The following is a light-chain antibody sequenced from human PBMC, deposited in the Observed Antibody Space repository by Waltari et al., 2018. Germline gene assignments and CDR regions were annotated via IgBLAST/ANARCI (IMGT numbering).Light chain of an antibody. Sequence: DIVMTQSPLSLPVTPGEPASISCRSRQSLLRSNGFYYLDWYVQKPGQSPPLLIYLASHRASGVPERFSGSGSGTDFTLQISRVEAEDVGVYYCMQSLQVLFSFGPGTKVDI. CDR1: QSLLRSNGFYY. V-gene: IGKV2-28*01. CDR2: LAS. J-gene: IGKJ3*01. CDR3: MQSLQVLFS.